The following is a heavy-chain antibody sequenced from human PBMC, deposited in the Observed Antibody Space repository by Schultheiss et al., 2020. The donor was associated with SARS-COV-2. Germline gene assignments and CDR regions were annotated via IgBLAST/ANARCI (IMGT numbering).Heavy chain of an antibody. Sequence: SETLSLTCTVSGGSISSYYWSWIRQPPGKGLEWIGYIYYSGSTNYNPSLKSRVTISVDTSKNQFSLKLSSVTAADTAVYYCARDRGLVVPAAIPYYYYGMDVWGQGTTVTVSS. V-gene: IGHV4-59*01. CDR3: ARDRGLVVPAAIPYYYYGMDV. CDR1: GGSISSYY. J-gene: IGHJ6*02. CDR2: IYYSGST. D-gene: IGHD2-2*02.